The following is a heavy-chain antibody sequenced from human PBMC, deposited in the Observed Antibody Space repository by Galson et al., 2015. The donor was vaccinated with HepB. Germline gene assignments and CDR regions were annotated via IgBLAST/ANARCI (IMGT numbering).Heavy chain of an antibody. CDR2: IIPIVGIV. V-gene: IGHV1-69*04. CDR3: ARENAPGTDQ. CDR1: GDTFNSYT. J-gene: IGHJ5*02. D-gene: IGHD6-13*01. Sequence: SVKVSCKASGDTFNSYTISWVRQAPGQGLEWMGRIIPIVGIVNYAQKFQGRVTITADKSTNTAYMELSSLRSEDTALFYCARENAPGTDQWGQGTLVTVSS.